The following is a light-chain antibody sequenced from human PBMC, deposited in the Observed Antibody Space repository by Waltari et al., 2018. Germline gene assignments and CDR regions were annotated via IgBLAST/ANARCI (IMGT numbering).Light chain of an antibody. Sequence: EVVLTQSPGTLSLSPGERATLSCSASQSVSTYLTWYQQRPGQSPRLLIYAASTRATGIPDRFSGSGSGTDFSLTISRLEPEDFAVYYCQNHERLPATFGQGTKVEIK. J-gene: IGKJ1*01. CDR3: QNHERLPAT. CDR2: AAS. CDR1: QSVSTY. V-gene: IGKV3-20*01.